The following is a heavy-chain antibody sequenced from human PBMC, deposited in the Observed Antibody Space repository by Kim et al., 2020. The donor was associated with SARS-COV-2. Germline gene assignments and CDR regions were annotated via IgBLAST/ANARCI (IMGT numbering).Heavy chain of an antibody. Sequence: GGSLRLSCAASGFTFSTYSMSWVRQAPGKGLEWVSSISTTSIYIYYADSVKGRFTISRDNAKNSLYLYMNSLRAEDTAVYYCARGRGNTPPYYIDYWGLGTLVTVSS. J-gene: IGHJ4*02. CDR3: ARGRGNTPPYYIDY. V-gene: IGHV3-21*01. CDR1: GFTFSTYS. CDR2: ISTTSIYI.